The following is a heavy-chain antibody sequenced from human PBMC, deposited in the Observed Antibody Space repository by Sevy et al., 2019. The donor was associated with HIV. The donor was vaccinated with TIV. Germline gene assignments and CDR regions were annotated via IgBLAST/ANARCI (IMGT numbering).Heavy chain of an antibody. D-gene: IGHD4-17*01. CDR2: IYYSGST. CDR1: GGSISSGDYY. CDR3: ARLRIYYYYGMDV. J-gene: IGHJ6*02. Sequence: SETLSLTCTVSGGSISSGDYYWSWIRQPPGKGLEWIGYIYYSGSTYYNPSLKSRVTISVDTCKNQFSLKLSSVTTADTAVYYCARLRIYYYYGMDVWGQGTTVTVSS. V-gene: IGHV4-30-4*01.